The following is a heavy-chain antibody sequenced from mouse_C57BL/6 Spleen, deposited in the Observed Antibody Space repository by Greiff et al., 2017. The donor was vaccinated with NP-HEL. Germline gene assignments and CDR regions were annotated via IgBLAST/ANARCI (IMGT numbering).Heavy chain of an antibody. J-gene: IGHJ1*03. D-gene: IGHD1-1*01. Sequence: QVQLKESGPGLVQPSQSLSIPCTVSGFSLTSYGVHWVRQSPGKGLEWLGVIWSGGSTDYNAAFISRLSISKDKSKSQVFFKMNSLQADDTAIYYCARNPVVGDWYFDVWGTGTTVTVSS. CDR1: GFSLTSYG. CDR3: ARNPVVGDWYFDV. V-gene: IGHV2-2*01. CDR2: IWSGGST.